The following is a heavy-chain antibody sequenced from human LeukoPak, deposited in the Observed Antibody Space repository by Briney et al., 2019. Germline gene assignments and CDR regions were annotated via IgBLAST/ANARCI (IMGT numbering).Heavy chain of an antibody. CDR1: GGSIISRPYY. CDR3: ARDYSSRSTVYYYYYIDV. V-gene: IGHV4-39*07. CDR2: MSYSGTT. J-gene: IGHJ6*03. D-gene: IGHD4-11*01. Sequence: KASETLSLTCTVSGGSIISRPYYSGWVRQPPGKGLEWIGTMSYSGTTYYSPSLKSRLTISLDTSKNQYSLKLSSVTAAGTAIYYCARDYSSRSTVYYYYYIDVWGKGTTVTVSS.